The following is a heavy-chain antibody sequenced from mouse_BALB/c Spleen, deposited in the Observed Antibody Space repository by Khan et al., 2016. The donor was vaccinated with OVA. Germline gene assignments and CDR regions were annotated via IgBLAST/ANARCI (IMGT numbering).Heavy chain of an antibody. V-gene: IGHV5-17*02. CDR3: ATSYFCGYYFGY. CDR1: GFTFSTYG. Sequence: EVELVESGGGLVQPGGSRKLSCAASGFTFSTYGMHWVRQAPEKGLEWVAYISGDSSTVYYADTVKGRFTISRANPKNTLFLQMTSLMSEDTARYYCATSYFCGYYFGYWGPGTTLTVSS. CDR2: ISGDSSTV. D-gene: IGHD1-1*01. J-gene: IGHJ2*01.